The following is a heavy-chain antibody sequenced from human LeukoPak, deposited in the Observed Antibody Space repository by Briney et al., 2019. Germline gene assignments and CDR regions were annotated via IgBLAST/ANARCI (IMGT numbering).Heavy chain of an antibody. CDR1: GGSVSSGSYY. CDR2: IYYSGST. J-gene: IGHJ4*02. V-gene: IGHV4-61*01. CDR3: ARTPMVRGVIHHYYFDY. D-gene: IGHD3-10*01. Sequence: PSETLSLTCTVSGGSVSSGSYYWSWIRQPPGKGLEWIGYIYYSGSTNYNPSLKSRVTISVDTSKNQFSLKLSSVTAADTAVYYCARTPMVRGVIHHYYFDYWGQGTLVTVSS.